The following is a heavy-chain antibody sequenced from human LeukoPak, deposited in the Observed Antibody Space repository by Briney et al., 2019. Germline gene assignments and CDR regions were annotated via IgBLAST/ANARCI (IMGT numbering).Heavy chain of an antibody. CDR3: ARDLGIAARPDC. J-gene: IGHJ4*02. D-gene: IGHD6-6*01. Sequence: SETLSLTCAVSGGSISSSNWWSWVRQPPGKGLEWIGEVNHSGSTNYNPSLKSRVTISVDTSKNQFSLKLSSVTAADTAVYYCARDLGIAARPDCWGQGTLVTVSS. CDR2: VNHSGST. V-gene: IGHV4-4*02. CDR1: GGSISSSNW.